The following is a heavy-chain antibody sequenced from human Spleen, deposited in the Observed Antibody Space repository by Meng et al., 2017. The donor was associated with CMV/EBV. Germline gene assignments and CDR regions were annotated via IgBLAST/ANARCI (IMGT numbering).Heavy chain of an antibody. J-gene: IGHJ5*01. CDR2: TNQGGRK. CDR1: GESLGDNY. D-gene: IGHD3-10*01. CDR3: ARGVRLPDGQPQALDS. Sequence: GESLGDNYWTWLRQPRGKGLEWIGATNQGGRKNYSPSLRSRVTMSLDTSRNQLSLRMTSMNAADAGVYYCARGVRLPDGQPQALDSWGQGTLVTVSS. V-gene: IGHV4-34*01.